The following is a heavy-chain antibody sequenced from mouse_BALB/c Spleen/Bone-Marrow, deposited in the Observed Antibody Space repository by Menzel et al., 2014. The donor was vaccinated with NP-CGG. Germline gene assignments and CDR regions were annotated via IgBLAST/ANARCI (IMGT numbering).Heavy chain of an antibody. CDR3: ARFPMDY. CDR2: IRNKANGYTT. CDR1: GFTFTDYY. Sequence: EVKLMESGGGLVQPGGSLRLSCTTSGFTFTDYYMSWVRQPPGKAHEWLAFIRNKANGYTTEYSASVKGRFTISRDNSQSILYLQMNTLRAEDSATYYCARFPMDYWGQGTSVTVSS. V-gene: IGHV7-3*02. J-gene: IGHJ4*01.